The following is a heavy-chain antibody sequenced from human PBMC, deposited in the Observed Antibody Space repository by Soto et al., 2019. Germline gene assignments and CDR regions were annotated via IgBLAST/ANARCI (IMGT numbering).Heavy chain of an antibody. CDR3: EREADDNAFDI. V-gene: IGHV1-46*01. CDR1: GYTFTSYD. Sequence: ASVKVSCKASGYTFTSYDMHWVRQAPGQGLEWMGIINPSGGSTSYAQKFQGRVTMTRDTSTSTVYMELSSLRSEDTAVYYCEREADDNAFDIWGQGTMVTVSS. CDR2: INPSGGST. D-gene: IGHD3-22*01. J-gene: IGHJ3*02.